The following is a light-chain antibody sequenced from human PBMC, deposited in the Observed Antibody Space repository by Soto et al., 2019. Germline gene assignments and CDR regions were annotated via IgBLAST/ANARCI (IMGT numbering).Light chain of an antibody. CDR2: KAS. CDR1: QTLSSW. J-gene: IGKJ5*01. V-gene: IGKV1-5*03. Sequence: DIQMTQSPSPLSGSVGDSVTTTCPASQTLSSWLAWYQQKPGKAPKLMIYKASTLKSGVPSRFSGSGSGTEFTLTIRSLQPEDVATYYCQQSFRSPITFGQGTRLEIK. CDR3: QQSFRSPIT.